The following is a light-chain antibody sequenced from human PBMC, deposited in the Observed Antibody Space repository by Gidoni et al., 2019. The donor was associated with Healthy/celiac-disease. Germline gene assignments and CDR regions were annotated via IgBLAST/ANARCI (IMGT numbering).Light chain of an antibody. CDR2: DAS. CDR3: QQYNSPYT. CDR1: QSISSW. J-gene: IGKJ2*01. V-gene: IGKV1-5*01. Sequence: DIQMTQSPSTRSASVGDRVTITCRASQSISSWLAWYQQKPGKAPKLLIYDASSLESGVPSRFSGSGSGTEFTLTISSLQPDDFATYYCQQYNSPYTFGQGTKLEIK.